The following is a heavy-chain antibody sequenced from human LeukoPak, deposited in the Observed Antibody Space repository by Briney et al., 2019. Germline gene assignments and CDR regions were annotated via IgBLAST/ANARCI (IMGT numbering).Heavy chain of an antibody. CDR3: ARDLVATIPPYYYYYMDV. CDR1: GGSISSYY. V-gene: IGHV4-59*01. J-gene: IGHJ6*03. CDR2: IYYSGST. Sequence: SETLSLTCTVSGGSISSYYWSWIRQPPGKGLEWIGYIYYSGSTNYNPSLKSRVTISVDTSKNQFSLKLYSVTAADTAVYYCARDLVATIPPYYYYYMDVWGKGTTVTVSS. D-gene: IGHD5-12*01.